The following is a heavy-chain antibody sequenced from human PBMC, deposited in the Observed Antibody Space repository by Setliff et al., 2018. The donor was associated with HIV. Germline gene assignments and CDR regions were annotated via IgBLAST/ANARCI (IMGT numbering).Heavy chain of an antibody. CDR3: ARVGYYDSSFDY. CDR1: GGSISSSSYY. Sequence: SETLSLTCTVSGGSISSSSYYWGWIRQPPGKGLEWIGSIYYSGSTYYNPSLKSRVTISEDTSKNQFSLKLNSVTAADTAVYYCARVGYYDSSFDYWGQGTLVTVSS. V-gene: IGHV4-39*07. D-gene: IGHD3-22*01. CDR2: IYYSGST. J-gene: IGHJ4*02.